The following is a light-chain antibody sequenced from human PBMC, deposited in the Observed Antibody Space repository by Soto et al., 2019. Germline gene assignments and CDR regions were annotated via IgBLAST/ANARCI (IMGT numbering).Light chain of an antibody. CDR1: SSDIGGYNY. V-gene: IGLV2-8*01. J-gene: IGLJ2*01. CDR2: EVT. CDR3: SSHGDSDNLVV. Sequence: QSALTQPPSASGSPGQSVTISCTGTSSDIGGYNYVSWYQQHPGKAPKLIIYEVTERPSGVPDRFSGSKSGNTASLTVSGLQAEDEADYYCSSHGDSDNLVVFGGGTQLTVL.